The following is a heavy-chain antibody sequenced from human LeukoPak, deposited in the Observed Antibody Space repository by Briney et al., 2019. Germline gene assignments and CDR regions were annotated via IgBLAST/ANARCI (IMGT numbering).Heavy chain of an antibody. CDR2: ISPGGSDT. J-gene: IGHJ6*02. Sequence: PGESPKISRKGSGYRFPYYWIGLARPPPGKGPEWVGIISPGGSDTRYSPSFQGQVSISADQSISTAYLQWSSLKASDTAMYYCARSHQLQWFGDPRRPYYYGMDVWRQGTTVTVFS. CDR3: ARSHQLQWFGDPRRPYYYGMDV. CDR1: GYRFPYYW. D-gene: IGHD3-10*01. V-gene: IGHV5-51*01.